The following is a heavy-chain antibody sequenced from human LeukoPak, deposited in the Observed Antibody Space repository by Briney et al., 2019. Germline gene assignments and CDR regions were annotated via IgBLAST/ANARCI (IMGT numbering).Heavy chain of an antibody. D-gene: IGHD1-1*01. CDR2: INAYNGNT. Sequence: ASVKVSRKASGYTLTSYGFSWVRQAPGQGLEWMGWINAYNGNTNYAQKLQGRVTMTTDTSTSTAYMELRSLRFDDTAVYYCARRQGTTLSFDYWGQGTLVTVSS. CDR1: GYTLTSYG. V-gene: IGHV1-18*01. CDR3: ARRQGTTLSFDY. J-gene: IGHJ4*02.